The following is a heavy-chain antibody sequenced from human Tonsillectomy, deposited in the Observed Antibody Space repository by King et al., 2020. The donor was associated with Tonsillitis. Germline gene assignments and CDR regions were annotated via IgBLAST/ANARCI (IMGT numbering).Heavy chain of an antibody. CDR3: ARELGYCGGGSCYFGAFDI. J-gene: IGHJ3*02. V-gene: IGHV4-59*01. Sequence: VQLQESGPGLVKPSENLSLTCTVSGGSISSYYWSWIRQPPGKGLEWIGYIYYSGSTNYNPSLKSRVTISVDTSKDQFSLKLNSVTAADTAVYYCARELGYCGGGSCYFGAFDIWGQGTMVTVSS. CDR2: IYYSGST. CDR1: GGSISSYY. D-gene: IGHD2-15*01.